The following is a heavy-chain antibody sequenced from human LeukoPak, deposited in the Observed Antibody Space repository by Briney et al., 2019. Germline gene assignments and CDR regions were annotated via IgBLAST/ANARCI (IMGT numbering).Heavy chain of an antibody. J-gene: IGHJ4*02. Sequence: SETLSLTCTVSGGSISSSSYYWGWIRQPPGKGLEWIGSIYYSGSTYYNPSLKSRVTISVDTSKNQFSLKLSSVTAADTAVYYCARAGAMAPFDYWGQGTLVTVSS. CDR1: GGSISSSSYY. D-gene: IGHD5-18*01. CDR3: ARAGAMAPFDY. CDR2: IYYSGST. V-gene: IGHV4-39*07.